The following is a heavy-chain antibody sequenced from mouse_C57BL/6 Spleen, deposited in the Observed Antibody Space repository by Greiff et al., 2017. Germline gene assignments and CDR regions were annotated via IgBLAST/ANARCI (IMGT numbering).Heavy chain of an antibody. CDR3: ARSRDDVDWYFDV. Sequence: VQLQQSGPELVKPGASVKISCKASGYTFTDYYMNWVKQSHGKSLEWIGDINPNNGGTSYNQKFKGKATLTVDKSSSTAYMELRSLTSEDSAVXDCARSRDDVDWYFDVWGTGTTVTVSS. V-gene: IGHV1-26*01. CDR1: GYTFTDYY. D-gene: IGHD2-14*01. CDR2: INPNNGGT. J-gene: IGHJ1*03.